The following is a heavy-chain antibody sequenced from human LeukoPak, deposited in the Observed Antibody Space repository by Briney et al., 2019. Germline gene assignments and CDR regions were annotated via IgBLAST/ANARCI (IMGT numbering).Heavy chain of an antibody. D-gene: IGHD2-2*01. CDR3: ARDPCSSTSCYPDY. Sequence: PGRSLRLSCAASGFTFSSYAMHWVRQAPGKGLEWVAVISYDGSNKYYADSVKGRFTISRDNSKNTLYLQMNSLRAEDTAVYYCARDPCSSTSCYPDYWGQGTLVTVSS. V-gene: IGHV3-30-3*01. J-gene: IGHJ4*02. CDR2: ISYDGSNK. CDR1: GFTFSSYA.